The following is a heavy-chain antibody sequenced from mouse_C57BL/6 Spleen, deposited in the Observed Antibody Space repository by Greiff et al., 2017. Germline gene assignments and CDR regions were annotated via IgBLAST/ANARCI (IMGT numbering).Heavy chain of an antibody. CDR2: IWRGGST. Sequence: QVQLQQSGPGLVQPSQSLSITCTVSGFSLTSYGVHWVRQSPGKGLEWLGVIWRGGSTDYNAAFMSRLSITKDNSKSQVSFKMNSLQADDTAIYYCAKEDYGSSYWYFDVWGTGTTVTVSS. V-gene: IGHV2-5*01. CDR3: AKEDYGSSYWYFDV. CDR1: GFSLTSYG. D-gene: IGHD1-1*01. J-gene: IGHJ1*03.